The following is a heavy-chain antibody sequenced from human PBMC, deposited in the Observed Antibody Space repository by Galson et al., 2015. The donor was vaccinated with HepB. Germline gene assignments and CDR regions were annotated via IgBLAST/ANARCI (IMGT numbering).Heavy chain of an antibody. Sequence: SLRLSCAASGFTFDDYAMHWVRRAPGKGLEWVSGITWNSGNIVYANSVKGRFTISRDNAKKSLYLQMNSLRHEDTAMYYCAKDSESGSYNSFDYWGQGILVTVSS. J-gene: IGHJ4*02. CDR1: GFTFDDYA. V-gene: IGHV3-9*01. CDR3: AKDSESGSYNSFDY. D-gene: IGHD1-26*01. CDR2: ITWNSGNI.